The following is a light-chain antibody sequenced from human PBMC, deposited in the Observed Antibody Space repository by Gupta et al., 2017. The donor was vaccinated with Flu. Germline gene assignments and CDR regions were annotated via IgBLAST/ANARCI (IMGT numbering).Light chain of an antibody. Sequence: DIQMTQSPSSLSASVGDRVTITCRASQDISLYLNWYQHKPGKAPKLLIYAASTLQTGVPSRFSGSGSGTDFTLTISSLQPEDFATYYCQQCDGTPLHTFGEGTKLQIK. J-gene: IGKJ2*01. CDR2: AAS. CDR1: QDISLY. CDR3: QQCDGTPLHT. V-gene: IGKV1-39*01.